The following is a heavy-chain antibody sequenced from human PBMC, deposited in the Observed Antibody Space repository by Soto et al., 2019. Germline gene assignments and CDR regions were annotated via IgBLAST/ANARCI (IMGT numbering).Heavy chain of an antibody. V-gene: IGHV4-34*01. CDR3: ARGTTSIAAAGTPDRNFDY. J-gene: IGHJ4*02. CDR2: INHSGST. D-gene: IGHD6-13*01. Sequence: ETLSLTCAVYGGSFSGSYCSWIRQPPGKGLEWIEKINHSGSTNYNTSLKRRVTTSVDTSKNQFSLKLSSVTAADTAVYYCARGTTSIAAAGTPDRNFDYWGQG. CDR1: GGSFSGSY.